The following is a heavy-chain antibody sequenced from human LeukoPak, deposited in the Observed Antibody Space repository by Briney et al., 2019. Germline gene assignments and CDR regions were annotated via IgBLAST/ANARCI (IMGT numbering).Heavy chain of an antibody. CDR3: AKEGPISLVATINYYYYGMDV. CDR2: ISYDGSNK. V-gene: IGHV3-30*18. D-gene: IGHD5-12*01. J-gene: IGHJ6*02. CDR1: GFTFSSYG. Sequence: GRSLRLSCAASGFTFSSYGMHWVRQAPGKGLEWVAVISYDGSNKYYADSVKGRFTISRDNSKNTLYLQMNSLRAEDTAVYYCAKEGPISLVATINYYYYGMDVWGQGTTVIVSS.